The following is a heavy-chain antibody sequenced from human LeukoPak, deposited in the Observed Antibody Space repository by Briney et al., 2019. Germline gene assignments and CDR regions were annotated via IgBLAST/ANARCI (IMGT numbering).Heavy chain of an antibody. Sequence: GGSLRLSCAASGFTFSSYSMNWVRQAPGKGLEWVSSISSSSSYIYYADSVKGRFTISRDNSKNTLYLQMNSLRAEDTAVYYCAKDSLADIDYWGQGTLATVSS. D-gene: IGHD3-16*01. CDR2: ISSSSSYI. V-gene: IGHV3-21*01. CDR3: AKDSLADIDY. J-gene: IGHJ4*02. CDR1: GFTFSSYS.